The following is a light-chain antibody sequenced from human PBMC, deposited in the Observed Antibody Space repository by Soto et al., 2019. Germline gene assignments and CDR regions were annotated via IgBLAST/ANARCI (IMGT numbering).Light chain of an antibody. J-gene: IGLJ3*02. CDR3: QSYDSSLSGWV. CDR2: VVS. V-gene: IGLV2-11*01. CDR1: SVDVGAYDF. Sequence: QSALTQPHSVSGSPGQSVTISCTGTSVDVGAYDFVSWYQQHPGKAPKLLIYVVSGRPSGVPDRFSGSKSGNAASLTISGLQAEDEADYYCQSYDSSLSGWVFGGGTQLTVL.